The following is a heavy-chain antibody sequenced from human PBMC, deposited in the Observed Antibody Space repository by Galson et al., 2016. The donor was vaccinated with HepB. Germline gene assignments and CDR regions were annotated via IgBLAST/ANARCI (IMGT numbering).Heavy chain of an antibody. V-gene: IGHV3-53*01. CDR3: AGDPRLPNGSDV. CDR1: KFTVTSSY. D-gene: IGHD2-15*01. J-gene: IGHJ6*02. Sequence: SLRLSCAASKFTVTSSYMNWVRQAPGKGLEWVSVIYIDGSTYYADSVRGRFTISRDNSKNTVYLQVNSLRAEDTAVYYCAGDPRLPNGSDVWGQGTTVTVSS. CDR2: IYIDGST.